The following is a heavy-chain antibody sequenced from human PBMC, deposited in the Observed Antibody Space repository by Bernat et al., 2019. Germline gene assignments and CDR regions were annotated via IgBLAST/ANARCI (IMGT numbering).Heavy chain of an antibody. D-gene: IGHD3-22*01. J-gene: IGHJ6*02. CDR1: GFTFSSYG. Sequence: QVQLVESGGGVVQPGRSLRLSCAASGFTFSSYGMHWVRQAPGKGLEWVAVISYDGSNKYYADSVKGRFTISRDNSKNTLYLQMNSLRAEDTAVYYCAKEQDYYDSSGYYIYYYYGMDVWGQGTMVTVSS. CDR3: AKEQDYYDSSGYYIYYYYGMDV. V-gene: IGHV3-30*18. CDR2: ISYDGSNK.